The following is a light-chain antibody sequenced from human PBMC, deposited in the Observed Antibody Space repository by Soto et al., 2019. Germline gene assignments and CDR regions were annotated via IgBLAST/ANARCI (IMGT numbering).Light chain of an antibody. CDR3: QQRNNWPLT. J-gene: IGKJ4*01. V-gene: IGKV3-11*01. CDR2: DAS. CDR1: QSVGTY. Sequence: EILLTQSPATLSLSPGERATLSCRASQSVGTYLVWYQQKPGQAPRVLIYDASNRDTGIPARFSGSGSGTDFTLPISSLEPEDSAVYYCQQRNNWPLTFGGGTKVDIK.